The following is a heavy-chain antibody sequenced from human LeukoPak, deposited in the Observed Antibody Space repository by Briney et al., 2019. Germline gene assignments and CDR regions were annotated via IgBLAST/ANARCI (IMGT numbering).Heavy chain of an antibody. CDR3: ARHAAGTTYDY. Sequence: PSETLSLTCTVSGGSISSYYWSWIRQPPGKGLEWIGYISYSGSTNYNSSLKSRVTMSVDTSKNQFSLILSSVTAAETAFYYCARHAAGTTYDYWGQGILATVSS. D-gene: IGHD4-17*01. CDR1: GGSISSYY. CDR2: ISYSGST. J-gene: IGHJ4*02. V-gene: IGHV4-59*08.